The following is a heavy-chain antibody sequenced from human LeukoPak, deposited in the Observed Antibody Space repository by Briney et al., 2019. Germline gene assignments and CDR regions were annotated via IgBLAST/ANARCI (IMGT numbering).Heavy chain of an antibody. CDR1: GASINGHY. V-gene: IGHV4-59*11. J-gene: IGHJ3*02. CDR2: ISHTGST. CDR3: ARDQISINALDI. Sequence: SETLSLTCTVSGASINGHYWSWVRQSPEKGLEWIGYISHTGSTNYNLFLKSRVTMSVDTSKKQFSLKLSSVTAADTAIYYCARDQISINALDIWGQGTLVTVSS. D-gene: IGHD3-10*01.